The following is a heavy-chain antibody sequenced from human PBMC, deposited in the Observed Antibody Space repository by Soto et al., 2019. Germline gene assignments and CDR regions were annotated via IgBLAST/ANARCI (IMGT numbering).Heavy chain of an antibody. V-gene: IGHV3-30-3*01. Sequence: QVQLVESGGGVVQPGRSLRLSCVASGCTFSSYAMHWVRQAPGKGLEWVAVISNDVNTKYDADSVKGRFIISRDNSKNTLHLQMNSLRAEDTAVYYCARDETSYAAYYFDYWGQGTLVTVSS. CDR2: ISNDVNTK. D-gene: IGHD2-8*01. CDR3: ARDETSYAAYYFDY. J-gene: IGHJ4*02. CDR1: GCTFSSYA.